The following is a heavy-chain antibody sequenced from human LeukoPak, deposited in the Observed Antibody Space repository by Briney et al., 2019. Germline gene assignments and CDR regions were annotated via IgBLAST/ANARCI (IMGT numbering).Heavy chain of an antibody. CDR3: ATTYNWNYSGLFFWAYLDY. D-gene: IGHD1-7*01. Sequence: PGGSLRLSCAASGFTFSSYAMSWVRQAPGKGLEWVSAISGSGGSTYYADSVKGRFTISRDNSKNTLYLQMNSLRAEDTAVYYCATTYNWNYSGLFFWAYLDYWGQGTLVAVSS. CDR2: ISGSGGST. CDR1: GFTFSSYA. J-gene: IGHJ4*02. V-gene: IGHV3-23*01.